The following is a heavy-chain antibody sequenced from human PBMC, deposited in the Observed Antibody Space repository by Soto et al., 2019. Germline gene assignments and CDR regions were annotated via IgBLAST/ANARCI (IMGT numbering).Heavy chain of an antibody. CDR3: AREASVLIPAAQPSRFDS. J-gene: IGHJ4*02. CDR1: GYSFMKYG. CDR2: ISPYSGYT. D-gene: IGHD2-2*01. Sequence: ASVKVSCKGFGYSFMKYGINWVRQAPGQGLEWVGWISPYSGYTHSAQRFHGRLTLTTDTAASTAYMELRILRSADTALYYCAREASVLIPAAQPSRFDSWGQGTLVTVSS. V-gene: IGHV1-18*01.